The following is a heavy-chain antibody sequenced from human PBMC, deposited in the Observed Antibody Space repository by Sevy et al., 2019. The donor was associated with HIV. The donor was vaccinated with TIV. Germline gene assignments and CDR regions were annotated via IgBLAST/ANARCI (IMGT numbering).Heavy chain of an antibody. V-gene: IGHV3-74*01. CDR3: ARDRSGSYHVSDNWFDP. Sequence: GGSLRLSCAASGFTFSSYWMHWVRQVPGKGLVWVSRIKSDGSSTNYADSVKGRFTNSRDNAKNTLYLQMNSLRAEDTDVYYCARDRSGSYHVSDNWFDPWGQGTLVTVSS. CDR1: GFTFSSYW. CDR2: IKSDGSST. J-gene: IGHJ5*02. D-gene: IGHD1-26*01.